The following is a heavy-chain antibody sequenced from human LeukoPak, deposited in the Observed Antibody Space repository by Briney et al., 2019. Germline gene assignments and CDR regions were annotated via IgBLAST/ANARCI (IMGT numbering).Heavy chain of an antibody. J-gene: IGHJ4*02. CDR3: ARGYCSGGSCYAFDY. D-gene: IGHD2-15*01. CDR1: GYRFTSYW. V-gene: IGHV5-51*01. CDR2: IYPGDSDT. Sequence: GESLRISCKGSGYRFTSYWIGWVRQMPGKGLEWMGIIYPGDSDTRYSPSFQGQVIISADKSISTAYLQWSSLKASDTAMYYCARGYCSGGSCYAFDYWGQGTLVTVSS.